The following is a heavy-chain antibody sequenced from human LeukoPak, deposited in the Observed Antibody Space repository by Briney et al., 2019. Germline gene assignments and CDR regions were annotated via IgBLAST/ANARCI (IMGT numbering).Heavy chain of an antibody. CDR2: INPNGGGT. CDR1: GYTFTGYY. Sequence: GASVKVSCKASGYTFTGYYMHWVRQAPGQGLEWMGWINPNGGGTNYAQKFQGRVTMTRDTSISTAYMELSRLRSDDTAVYYCARDVAFDCSSTSCYYYYYTDVWGKGTTVTVSS. J-gene: IGHJ6*03. CDR3: ARDVAFDCSSTSCYYYYYTDV. V-gene: IGHV1-2*02. D-gene: IGHD2-2*01.